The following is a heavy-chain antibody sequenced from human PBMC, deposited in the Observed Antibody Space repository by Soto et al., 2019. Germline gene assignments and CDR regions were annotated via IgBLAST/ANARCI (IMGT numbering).Heavy chain of an antibody. D-gene: IGHD3-3*01. Sequence: HPGGSLRLSCAASGFSFGRYALSWVRQAPGKGLEWVSTISGSDGKTFYADSVKGRFSISRDTSQSTLYLQMNSLRADDTAMYYCARWSYLDYWGQGTRVTVSS. CDR2: ISGSDGKT. V-gene: IGHV3-23*01. CDR1: GFSFGRYA. CDR3: ARWSYLDY. J-gene: IGHJ4*02.